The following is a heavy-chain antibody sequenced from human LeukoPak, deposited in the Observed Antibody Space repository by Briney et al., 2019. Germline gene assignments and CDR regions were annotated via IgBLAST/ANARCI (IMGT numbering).Heavy chain of an antibody. D-gene: IGHD1-26*01. CDR2: IYSDGSIT. Sequence: PGESLRLSCAASGFTFSSYWMHRVRQAPGKGLVWVSRIYSDGSITTYADSVKGRFTISRDNAKNSLYLQMNSLRAEDTAVYYCARLVGATLDYYYYMDVWGKGTTVTISS. CDR3: ARLVGATLDYYYYMDV. J-gene: IGHJ6*03. V-gene: IGHV3-74*01. CDR1: GFTFSSYW.